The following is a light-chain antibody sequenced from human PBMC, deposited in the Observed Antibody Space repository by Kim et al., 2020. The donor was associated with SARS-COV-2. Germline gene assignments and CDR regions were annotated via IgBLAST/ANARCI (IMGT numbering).Light chain of an antibody. V-gene: IGLV3-19*01. Sequence: AMGQKVRNTGQGDRLRSYKATGNQKKPGKAPILLIYGKNNRPSGITDRFSGSSSGNTAYLTITGTQAGDEDDYYCNSRDTNDIVLFGGGTQLTVL. CDR1: RLRSYK. J-gene: IGLJ2*01. CDR3: NSRDTNDIVL. CDR2: GKN.